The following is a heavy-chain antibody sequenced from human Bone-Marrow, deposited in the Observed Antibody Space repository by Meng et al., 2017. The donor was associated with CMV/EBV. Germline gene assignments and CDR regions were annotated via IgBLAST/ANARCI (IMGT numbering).Heavy chain of an antibody. Sequence: GGSLRLSCAASGFTFSSYSMNWVRQAPGKGLEWVAVISYDGSNKYNADSVKGRFTISRDNSKNTLYLQMNSLRLEDTAVYYCARGGPDIVAVPSAIPVEYGMDVWGQGTTVTVPS. V-gene: IGHV3-30*03. CDR3: ARGGPDIVAVPSAIPVEYGMDV. CDR1: GFTFSSYS. CDR2: ISYDGSNK. D-gene: IGHD2-2*02. J-gene: IGHJ6*02.